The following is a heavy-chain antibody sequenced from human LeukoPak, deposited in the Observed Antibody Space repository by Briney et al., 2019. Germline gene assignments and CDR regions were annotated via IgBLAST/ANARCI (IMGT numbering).Heavy chain of an antibody. CDR2: ISYDGRKN. D-gene: IGHD1/OR15-1a*01. Sequence: GGSLRLSCAVSGFIFSNHGMHWDRQAPGKGLEWLSVISYDGRKNYYADSVKGRFTISRDNSKDTLYLQMNSLRAEDTALYYCAKENTNAMDYFDYWGQGTLVTVSS. CDR1: GFIFSNHG. CDR3: AKENTNAMDYFDY. J-gene: IGHJ4*02. V-gene: IGHV3-30*18.